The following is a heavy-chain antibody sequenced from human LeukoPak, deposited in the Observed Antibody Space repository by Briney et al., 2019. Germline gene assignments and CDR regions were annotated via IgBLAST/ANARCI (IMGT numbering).Heavy chain of an antibody. CDR1: GFTFSSYS. D-gene: IGHD6-19*01. CDR3: ARDLHWLAFDF. J-gene: IGHJ4*02. Sequence: GGSLRLSCAASGFTFSSYSMNWIRQAPGKGLEWVSSISSSSRYIYYADSVKGRFTISRDNSKNTVYLQMNSLTAEDTATYFCARDLHWLAFDFWGQGSLVTVSS. CDR2: ISSSSRYI. V-gene: IGHV3-21*04.